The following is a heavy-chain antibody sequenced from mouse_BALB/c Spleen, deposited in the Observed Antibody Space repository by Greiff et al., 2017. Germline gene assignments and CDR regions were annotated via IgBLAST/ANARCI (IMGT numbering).Heavy chain of an antibody. V-gene: IGHV5-9-4*01. D-gene: IGHD1-2*01. CDR1: GFTFSSYA. J-gene: IGHJ2*01. CDR2: ISSGGSYT. Sequence: EVKLVESGGGLVKPGGSLKLSCAASGFTFSSYAMSWVRQSPEKRLEWVAEISSGGSYTYYPDTVTGRFTISRDNAKNTLYLEMSSLRSEDTAMYYCARHEDGYSYFDYWGQGTTLTVSS. CDR3: ARHEDGYSYFDY.